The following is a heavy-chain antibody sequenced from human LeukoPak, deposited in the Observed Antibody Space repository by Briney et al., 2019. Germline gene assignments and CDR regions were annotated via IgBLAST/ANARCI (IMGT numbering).Heavy chain of an antibody. V-gene: IGHV4-59*08. Sequence: SETLSLTCSVSGDSISDFYWNWIRQSPEKGLEWIGNIHYSGSSFYNPSLRSRVSMSIDRSLKQFFLKLTSETAADTAVYYCVLAPNSNWFDFWGQGILVTVSS. J-gene: IGHJ4*02. CDR1: GDSISDFY. CDR2: IHYSGSS. CDR3: VLAPNSNWFDF. D-gene: IGHD2-8*01.